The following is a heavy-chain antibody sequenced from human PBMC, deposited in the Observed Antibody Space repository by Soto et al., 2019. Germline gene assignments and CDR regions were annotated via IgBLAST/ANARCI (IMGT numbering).Heavy chain of an antibody. CDR1: GGSISSGGYS. J-gene: IGHJ6*02. Sequence: PSETLSLTCAVSGGSISSGGYSWSWFRQPPGKGLEWIGYIYHSGSTYYNPSLKSRVTISVDRSKNQFSLKLSSVTAADTAVYYFARESAASYDGIDVRAQRTTVTGSS. V-gene: IGHV4-30-2*01. CDR2: IYHSGST. CDR3: ARESAASYDGIDV.